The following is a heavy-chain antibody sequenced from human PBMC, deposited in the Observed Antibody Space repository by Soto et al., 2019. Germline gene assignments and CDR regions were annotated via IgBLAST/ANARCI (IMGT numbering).Heavy chain of an antibody. CDR1: GGSFSGYY. J-gene: IGHJ4*02. Sequence: SETLSLTCAVYGGSFSGYYWSWIRQPPGKGLEWIGEINHSGSTNYNPSLKSRVTISVDTSKNQFSLKLSSVTAADTAVYYCARPSVTYYDFWSGSIFDYWGQGTLVTVS. CDR3: ARPSVTYYDFWSGSIFDY. V-gene: IGHV4-34*01. CDR2: INHSGST. D-gene: IGHD3-3*01.